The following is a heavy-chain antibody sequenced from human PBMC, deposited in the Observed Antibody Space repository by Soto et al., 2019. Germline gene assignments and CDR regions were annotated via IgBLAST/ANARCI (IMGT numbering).Heavy chain of an antibody. CDR3: AGPYVFRDAFDI. J-gene: IGHJ3*02. V-gene: IGHV3-53*01. Sequence: PAGSMGLSSAACGFTVCSNYIGWVRQTPGKGLEWVSVIYSGGSTYYADSVKGRFTISRDNSKNTLYLQMNSLRAEDTAVYYCAGPYVFRDAFDIWGQGTMVTGSS. D-gene: IGHD3-16*01. CDR2: IYSGGST. CDR1: GFTVCSNY.